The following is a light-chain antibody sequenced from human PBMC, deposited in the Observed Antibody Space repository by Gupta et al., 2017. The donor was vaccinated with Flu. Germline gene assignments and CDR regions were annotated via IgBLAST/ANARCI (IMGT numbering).Light chain of an antibody. CDR3: QQSNITPRT. CDR2: AAS. V-gene: IGKV1-39*01. Sequence: DIQMTQSPSSLSASVGDRVTIACRASENVGNYLNWYRHKPGKPPKLLIFAASTLQSGVPSRFSGSRSGTDFTLTISRLEPDDFATYYCQQSNITPRTFGPGTKVEI. J-gene: IGKJ1*01. CDR1: ENVGNY.